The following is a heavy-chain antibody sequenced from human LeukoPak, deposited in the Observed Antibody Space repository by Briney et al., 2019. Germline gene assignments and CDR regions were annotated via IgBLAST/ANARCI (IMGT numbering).Heavy chain of an antibody. CDR3: VRGNYDNRGYSNAFDI. J-gene: IGHJ3*02. CDR2: IYYNGNT. Sequence: PSGTLSLTCTVSGASISSSYWSWIRQPPGKRLEWIGYIYYNGNTNSNPSLKSRVTISADTSKNQFSLKLTPVTAADTAIYYCVRGNYDNRGYSNAFDIWGQGTMVTVSS. V-gene: IGHV4-59*01. D-gene: IGHD3-22*01. CDR1: GASISSSY.